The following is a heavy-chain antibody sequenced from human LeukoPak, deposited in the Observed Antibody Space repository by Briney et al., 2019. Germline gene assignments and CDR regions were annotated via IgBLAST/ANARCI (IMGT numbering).Heavy chain of an antibody. J-gene: IGHJ6*04. CDR3: AELGITMIGGV. CDR1: GLAFSIYA. Sequence: GGSLRLSCAASGLAFSIYAMSWVRQGPGKGLEWVSGISGSGGSAYYADSVKGRFTISRDNAKNSLYLQMNSLRAEDTAVYYCAELGITMIGGVWGKGTTVTISS. V-gene: IGHV3-23*01. D-gene: IGHD3-10*02. CDR2: ISGSGGSA.